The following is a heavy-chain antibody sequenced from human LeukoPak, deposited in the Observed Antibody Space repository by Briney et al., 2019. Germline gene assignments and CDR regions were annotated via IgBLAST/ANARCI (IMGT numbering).Heavy chain of an antibody. V-gene: IGHV4-30-4*08. CDR3: AREGFWSGSYFTRGEPPCYHMDV. CDR1: GGSISSGHYY. J-gene: IGHJ6*03. D-gene: IGHD3-3*01. Sequence: KPSQTLSLTCTVSGGSISSGHYYWSWVRQPPGKGLEWIGYVSYSGRTSYTPSLRSRATISVDTSEKQFSLKLTSVTAADTAVYFCAREGFWSGSYFTRGEPPCYHMDVWGKGTTVTVSS. CDR2: VSYSGRT.